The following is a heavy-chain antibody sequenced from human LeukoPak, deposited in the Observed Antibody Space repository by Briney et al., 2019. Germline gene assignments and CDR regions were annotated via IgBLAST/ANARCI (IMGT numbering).Heavy chain of an antibody. CDR1: GFTFSSYA. J-gene: IGHJ4*02. Sequence: PGGSLRLSCAASGFTFSSYAMHWVRQAPGKGLEWVAVISYDGSNKYYADSVKGRFTISRDNSKNTLYLQMNSLRAEDTAAYYCATGGRFLEWLSAPFDYWGQGTLVTVSS. V-gene: IGHV3-30-3*01. CDR2: ISYDGSNK. D-gene: IGHD3-3*01. CDR3: ATGGRFLEWLSAPFDY.